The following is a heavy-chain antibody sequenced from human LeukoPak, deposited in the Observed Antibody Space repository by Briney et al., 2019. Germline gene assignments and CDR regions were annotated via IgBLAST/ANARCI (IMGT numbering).Heavy chain of an antibody. V-gene: IGHV3-21*01. CDR3: ARHLLSGDFWGIDY. J-gene: IGHJ4*02. Sequence: KPGGSLRLSRAPSRFTFRSYSMIWVPQAPGKGPEWGSSFSSSGTYIYYADSLKGRFTISRDNAASSPYLQMNSLRAEDTAVYYCARHLLSGDFWGIDYWGQGTLVTVSS. CDR2: FSSSGTYI. CDR1: RFTFRSYS. D-gene: IGHD3-16*01.